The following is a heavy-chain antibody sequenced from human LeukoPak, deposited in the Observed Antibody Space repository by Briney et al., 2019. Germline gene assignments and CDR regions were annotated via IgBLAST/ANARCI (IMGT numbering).Heavy chain of an antibody. V-gene: IGHV4-59*08. D-gene: IGHD6-13*01. J-gene: IGHJ3*01. CDR3: ARHDGSSWYYAFDV. CDR1: GVSISSYY. CDR2: IYYSGST. Sequence: PSETLSLTCTVSGVSISSYYWSWIRQPPGKGLEWIGYIYYSGSTNYNPSLKSRVTISLDTSKNQFSLKLSFVTAADTAVYYCARHDGSSWYYAFDVWGQGTMVTVSS.